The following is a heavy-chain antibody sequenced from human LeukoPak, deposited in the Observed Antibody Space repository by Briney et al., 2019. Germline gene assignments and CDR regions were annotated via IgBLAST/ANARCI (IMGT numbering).Heavy chain of an antibody. V-gene: IGHV3-30*02. CDR1: GFTFSSYG. D-gene: IGHD6-13*01. Sequence: TGGSLRLSCAASGFTFSSYGMHWVRQAPGKGLEWGAFIRYEGSNEDYADSVKGRFTISRDNVKNTLYLQMNSLRDEDTAMYYCAKVEASSWYPGLDYWGQGTLVIVSS. J-gene: IGHJ4*02. CDR2: IRYEGSNE. CDR3: AKVEASSWYPGLDY.